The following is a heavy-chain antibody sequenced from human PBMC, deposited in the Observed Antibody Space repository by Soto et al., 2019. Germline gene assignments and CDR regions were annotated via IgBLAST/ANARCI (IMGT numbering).Heavy chain of an antibody. CDR3: EKEVAVAGDLDY. Sequence: PGGALRLSCVASGFTFSSYGIHWVRQAPGKGLEWVGVISSDGQTKYYADSVKGRFTISRDNSKNTMYLQMESLRPEDTALYYCEKEVAVAGDLDYWGHGTLVTVSS. J-gene: IGHJ4*01. CDR2: ISSDGQTK. V-gene: IGHV3-30*18. D-gene: IGHD6-19*01. CDR1: GFTFSSYG.